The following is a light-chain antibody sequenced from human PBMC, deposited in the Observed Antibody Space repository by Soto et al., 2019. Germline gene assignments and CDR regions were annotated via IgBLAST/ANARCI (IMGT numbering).Light chain of an antibody. J-gene: IGLJ3*02. Sequence: QSALTQPASVSASPGQSITISCTGTSSDVGGSNFVSWYQQHPGKPPKLIIYDVATRPSGVSNRFSGSKSGSTASLTISGLQSEDEADYYCSSFTTDNTWVIGGGTKLTVL. V-gene: IGLV2-14*03. CDR1: SSDVGGSNF. CDR2: DVA. CDR3: SSFTTDNTWV.